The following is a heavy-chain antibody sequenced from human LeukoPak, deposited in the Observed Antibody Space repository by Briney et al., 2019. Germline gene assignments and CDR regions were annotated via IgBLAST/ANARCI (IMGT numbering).Heavy chain of an antibody. CDR1: GGSISSYY. CDR2: IYYSGGT. V-gene: IGHV4-59*01. CDR3: ARGGSRIDY. D-gene: IGHD1-26*01. Sequence: SETLSLTCTVSGGSISSYYWSWIRQPPGKGLEWIGCIYYSGGTNYNPSLKSRVTISVGTSKNQFSLKLSSVTAADTAVYYCARGGSRIDYWGQGTLVTVSS. J-gene: IGHJ4*02.